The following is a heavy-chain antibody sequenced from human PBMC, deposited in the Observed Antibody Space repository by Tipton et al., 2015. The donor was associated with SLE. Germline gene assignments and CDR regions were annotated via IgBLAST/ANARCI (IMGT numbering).Heavy chain of an antibody. CDR1: GGSISNYY. CDR3: ARDQTTVVTRGYYYYYMDV. Sequence: TLSLTCTVSGGSISNYYWSWIRQPPGKGLEWIGYIYYSGTTNYNPSLKSRVTISVDTSKNQFSLKLSSVTAADTAVYYCARDQTTVVTRGYYYYYMDVWGKGTTVTVSS. V-gene: IGHV4-59*01. D-gene: IGHD4-23*01. J-gene: IGHJ6*03. CDR2: IYYSGTT.